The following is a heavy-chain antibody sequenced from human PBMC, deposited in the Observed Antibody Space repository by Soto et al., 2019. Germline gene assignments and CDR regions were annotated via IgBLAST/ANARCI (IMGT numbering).Heavy chain of an antibody. J-gene: IGHJ4*02. CDR2: IYYSGST. CDR3: ARDPQRANVYDSSAYYLRDY. D-gene: IGHD3-22*01. CDR1: GGSISSYY. V-gene: IGHV4-59*12. Sequence: PSETLSLTCTVSGGSISSYYWSWIRQPPGKGLEWIGYIYYSGSTNYNPSLKSRVTISVDTSKNQFSLKLTSVTAADTAVYYCARDPQRANVYDSSAYYLRDYWGQGTLVTVSS.